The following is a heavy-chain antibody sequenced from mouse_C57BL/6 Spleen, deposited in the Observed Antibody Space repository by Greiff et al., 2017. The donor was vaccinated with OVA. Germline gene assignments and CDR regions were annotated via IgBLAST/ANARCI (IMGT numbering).Heavy chain of an antibody. Sequence: VNVVESGPGLVQPSQSLSITCTVSGFSLTSYGVHWVRQPPGKGLEWLGVIWSGGSTDYNAAFISRLSISKDNSKSQVFCKMNSLQAYDTAIYYCAKNAYGSSPYAMDYWGQGTSVTVSS. CDR3: AKNAYGSSPYAMDY. V-gene: IGHV2-4*01. D-gene: IGHD1-1*01. CDR2: IWSGGST. J-gene: IGHJ4*01. CDR1: GFSLTSYG.